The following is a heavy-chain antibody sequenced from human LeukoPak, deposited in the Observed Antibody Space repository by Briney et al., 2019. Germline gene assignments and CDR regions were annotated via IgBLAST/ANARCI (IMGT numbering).Heavy chain of an antibody. Sequence: ASVKVSCKVSGYTLTELSMHWVRQAPGKGLEWMGGFDPEDGETIYAQKFQGRVTMTEDTSTDTAYMELSSLRSEDTAVCYCATDRPSGGYKIDAFDIWGQGTMVTVSS. CDR1: GYTLTELS. CDR2: FDPEDGET. CDR3: ATDRPSGGYKIDAFDI. J-gene: IGHJ3*02. D-gene: IGHD3-10*01. V-gene: IGHV1-24*01.